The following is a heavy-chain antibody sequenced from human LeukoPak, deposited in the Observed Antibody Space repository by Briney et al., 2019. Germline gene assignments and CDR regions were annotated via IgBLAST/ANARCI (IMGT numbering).Heavy chain of an antibody. CDR3: ARDGDSGSYDFDY. D-gene: IGHD1-26*01. CDR2: INSDGSST. J-gene: IGHJ4*02. Sequence: PGGSLRLSCAASAFTFSSYWMHWVRQAPGKGLVWVSRINSDGSSTNHADSVKGRFTISRDNAKNTLYLQMNSLRAEDTAVYYCARDGDSGSYDFDYWGQGTLVTVSS. V-gene: IGHV3-74*01. CDR1: AFTFSSYW.